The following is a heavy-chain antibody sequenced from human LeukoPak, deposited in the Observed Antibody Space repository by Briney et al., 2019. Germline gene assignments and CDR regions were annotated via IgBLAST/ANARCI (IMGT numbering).Heavy chain of an antibody. CDR3: ARDSPYDILTGYWSDYYHMDV. CDR2: IYTTGST. J-gene: IGHJ6*03. CDR1: GGSINNYY. D-gene: IGHD3-9*01. Sequence: PSETLSLTCTISGGSINNYYWSWIRQPAGKGLEWIGRIYTTGSTNYNPSLKSRVTMSVDTSKNQFSLKLSSVTAADMAVYYCARDSPYDILTGYWSDYYHMDVWGKGTTVTISS. V-gene: IGHV4-4*07.